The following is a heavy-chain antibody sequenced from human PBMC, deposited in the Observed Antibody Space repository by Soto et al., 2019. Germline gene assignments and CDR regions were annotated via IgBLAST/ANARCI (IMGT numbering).Heavy chain of an antibody. J-gene: IGHJ6*02. CDR1: GYTFTSYA. V-gene: IGHV1-3*01. D-gene: IGHD3-22*01. CDR2: INAGNGNT. Sequence: ASVKVSCKASGYTFTSYAMHWARQAPGQRLEWMGWINAGNGNTKYSQKFQGRVTITRDTSASTAYMELNSLRAEDTAVYYCAKDLARLDDYYDSSGPWGRDYYYGMDVWGQGTTVTVS. CDR3: AKDLARLDDYYDSSGPWGRDYYYGMDV.